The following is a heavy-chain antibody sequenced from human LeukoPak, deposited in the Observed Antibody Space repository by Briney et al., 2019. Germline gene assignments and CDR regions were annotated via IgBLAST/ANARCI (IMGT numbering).Heavy chain of an antibody. J-gene: IGHJ5*02. CDR2: ITGSSTYI. D-gene: IGHD4-11*01. Sequence: GGSLRLSCAVSGFTFSSYTMNWVRRAPGKGLEWVSSITGSSTYIYYADSVKGRFTISRDNAKNSLYLQMNSLRAEDTAVYYCARDLTVTSTCWFDRWGQGTLVTVSS. CDR1: GFTFSSYT. CDR3: ARDLTVTSTCWFDR. V-gene: IGHV3-21*01.